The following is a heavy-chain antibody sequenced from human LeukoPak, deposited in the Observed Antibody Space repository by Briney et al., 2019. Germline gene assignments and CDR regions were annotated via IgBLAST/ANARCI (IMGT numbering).Heavy chain of an antibody. Sequence: GGSLRLSCAASGSTFSSYAMSWVRQAPGKGLEWVSAISGSGGSTYYADSVKGRFTISRDNSKNTLYLQMNSLRAEDTAVYYCVARRGVVRGVQALFDYWGQGTLVTVSS. CDR3: VARRGVVRGVQALFDY. V-gene: IGHV3-23*01. CDR2: ISGSGGST. J-gene: IGHJ4*02. D-gene: IGHD3-10*01. CDR1: GSTFSSYA.